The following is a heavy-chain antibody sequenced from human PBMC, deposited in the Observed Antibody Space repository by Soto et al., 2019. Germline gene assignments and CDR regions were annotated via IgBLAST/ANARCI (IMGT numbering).Heavy chain of an antibody. CDR3: VNSPVEMATPKFYYYYGMDV. Sequence: SVKVSCKASGVTFSSYAISWVRQAPGQGLEWMGGIIPIFGTANYAQKFQGRVTITADESTSTAYTELSSLRSEDTAVYYCVNSPVEMATPKFYYYYGMDVWGQGTTVTVSS. CDR2: IIPIFGTA. J-gene: IGHJ6*02. D-gene: IGHD5-12*01. CDR1: GVTFSSYA. V-gene: IGHV1-69*13.